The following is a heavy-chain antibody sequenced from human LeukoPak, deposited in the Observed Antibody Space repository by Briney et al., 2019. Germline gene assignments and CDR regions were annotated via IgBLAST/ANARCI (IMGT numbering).Heavy chain of an antibody. CDR3: SSYADDAFDI. J-gene: IGHJ3*02. CDR1: GGSFSGYY. D-gene: IGHD2-2*01. CDR2: INHSGST. Sequence: SETLSLTCAVYGGSFSGYYWSWIRQPPGKGLEWIGEINHSGSTNYNPSLKSRVTISVDTSKNQFSLKLSSVTAADTAVYYCSSYADDAFDICGQGTMVTVSS. V-gene: IGHV4-34*03.